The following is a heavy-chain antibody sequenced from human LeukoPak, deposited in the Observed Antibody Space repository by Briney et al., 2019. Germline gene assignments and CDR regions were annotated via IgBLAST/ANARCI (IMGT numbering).Heavy chain of an antibody. CDR1: GFTFSTLA. D-gene: IGHD6-19*01. V-gene: IGHV3-23*01. CDR2: ISDSGGTT. J-gene: IGHJ4*02. CDR3: AKDARRSSGWYFFDH. Sequence: PGGSLILPCAASGFTFSTLAMGWVRQAPGKGLVWAPAISDSGGTTYYADSVKGRCAVSRDNSRNTLYLQMNSLRVEDTAVYYCAKDARRSSGWYFFDHWGQGTLVTVSS.